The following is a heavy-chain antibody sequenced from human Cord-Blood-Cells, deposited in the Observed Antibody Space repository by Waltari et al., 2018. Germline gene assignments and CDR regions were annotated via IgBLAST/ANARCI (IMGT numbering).Heavy chain of an antibody. Sequence: QVQLVESGGGVVQPGRSLRLSCAASGFTLSSYAMHWVRQAAGKGLEWVAVISYDGSNKYYADSVKGRFTISRDNSKNTLYLQMNSLRAEDTAVYYCARRGRLGHSGYEYYFDYWGQGTLVTVSS. CDR3: ARRGRLGHSGYEYYFDY. D-gene: IGHD5-12*01. J-gene: IGHJ4*02. CDR1: GFTLSSYA. CDR2: ISYDGSNK. V-gene: IGHV3-30*04.